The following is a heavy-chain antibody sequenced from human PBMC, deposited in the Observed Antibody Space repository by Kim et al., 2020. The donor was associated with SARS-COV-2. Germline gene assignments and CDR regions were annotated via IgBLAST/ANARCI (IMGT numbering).Heavy chain of an antibody. D-gene: IGHD3-22*01. CDR3: ARSGYFKEYLDY. V-gene: IGHV6-1*01. Sequence: DYAVSVESRITINPDTSKNQCSLHLNSVAPEDTAVYDCARSGYFKEYLDYWGQGTLVTVSS. J-gene: IGHJ4*02.